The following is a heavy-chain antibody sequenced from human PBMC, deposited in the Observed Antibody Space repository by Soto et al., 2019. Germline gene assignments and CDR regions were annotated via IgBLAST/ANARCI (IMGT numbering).Heavy chain of an antibody. Sequence: SHHSCHWLRLSPGKGLEWIGYISNIGFTRYNPSLKSRVSISVDTSKNQFSLKLTSVTAADTAVYYCTTQGFGGLNGLVDVWGQGTTVT. CDR1: SHHS. CDR3: TTQGFGGLNGLVDV. D-gene: IGHD3-10*01. CDR2: ISNIGFT. J-gene: IGHJ6*02. V-gene: IGHV4-59*08.